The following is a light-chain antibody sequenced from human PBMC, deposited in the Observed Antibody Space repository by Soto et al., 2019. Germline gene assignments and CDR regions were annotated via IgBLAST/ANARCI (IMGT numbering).Light chain of an antibody. V-gene: IGKV3-20*01. CDR2: GAS. CDR3: QQFGSSPLT. Sequence: EIVLTQSPGTLSLSPGERATLSCRASQSVSNSYLAWYQQKPGQAPRLLIYGASSRATGIPDRFSGSGSGTDFTLTITGLEPEDFVVYYCQQFGSSPLTFGGGTKVEIK. J-gene: IGKJ4*01. CDR1: QSVSNSY.